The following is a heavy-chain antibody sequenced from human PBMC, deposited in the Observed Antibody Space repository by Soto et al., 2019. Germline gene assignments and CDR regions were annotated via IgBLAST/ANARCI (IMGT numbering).Heavy chain of an antibody. J-gene: IGHJ4*02. V-gene: IGHV3-33*01. CDR1: VFSFSKFA. Sequence: PGGSLRLSCAASVFSFSKFAMRWVRQAPGKGLECVAVIWFDGSKRDYADSVKGRFTVPRDNSENTLSLQMNNLRAEDTGVYYCAREGDSSGYPVYFDSWGQGTVVTVSS. D-gene: IGHD3-22*01. CDR3: AREGDSSGYPVYFDS. CDR2: IWFDGSKR.